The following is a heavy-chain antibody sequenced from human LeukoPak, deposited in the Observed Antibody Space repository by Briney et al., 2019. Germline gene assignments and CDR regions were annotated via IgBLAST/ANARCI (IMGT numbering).Heavy chain of an antibody. Sequence: GGSLRLSCAASGFTFSRYSMNWVRQAPGKGLEWVSSISSSSSFIYYADSVKGRFTISRDNAKNSLYLQMNSLRAEDTAVYYCARVRSIYFDYWGQGTLVTVSS. CDR2: ISSSSSFI. CDR1: GFTFSRYS. J-gene: IGHJ4*02. CDR3: ARVRSIYFDY. V-gene: IGHV3-21*01.